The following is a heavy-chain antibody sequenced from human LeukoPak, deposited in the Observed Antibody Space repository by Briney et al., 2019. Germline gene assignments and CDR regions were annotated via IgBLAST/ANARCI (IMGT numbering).Heavy chain of an antibody. Sequence: PGGSLRLSCAASGFTFVNYAMTWVRQAPGQGLECVSVITGSGGSTNYADSVKGRFTISRDNSKNTLYLQMNSLRAEDTAVYYCARAMRGYQLLPDYWGREPWSPSPQ. J-gene: IGHJ4*02. CDR2: ITGSGGST. V-gene: IGHV3-23*01. D-gene: IGHD2-2*01. CDR1: GFTFVNYA. CDR3: ARAMRGYQLLPDY.